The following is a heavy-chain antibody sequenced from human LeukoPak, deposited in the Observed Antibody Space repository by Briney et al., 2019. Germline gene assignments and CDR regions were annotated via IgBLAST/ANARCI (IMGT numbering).Heavy chain of an antibody. CDR3: AKDRSSKHYYYYYYMDV. V-gene: IGHV3-23*01. Sequence: PGGSLRLSCAASGFTFSSYAMSRVRQAPGKGLEWVSAISGSGGSTYYAGSVKGRFTISRDNSKNTLYLQMNSLRAEDTAVYYCAKDRSSKHYYYYYYMDVWGKGTTVTVSS. CDR2: ISGSGGST. J-gene: IGHJ6*03. CDR1: GFTFSSYA. D-gene: IGHD2-2*01.